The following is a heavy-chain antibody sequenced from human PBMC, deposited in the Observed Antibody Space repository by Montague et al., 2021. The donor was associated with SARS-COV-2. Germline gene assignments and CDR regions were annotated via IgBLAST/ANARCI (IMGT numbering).Heavy chain of an antibody. CDR2: ISYDVFNK. V-gene: IGHV3-30*04. CDR1: GFTFSSHA. CDR3: ARGGGYRDAFDI. D-gene: IGHD5-18*01. J-gene: IGHJ3*02. Sequence: SLRLSCAASGFTFSSHAMHWVRQAPGKGLEWVAVISYDVFNKYYADSXKGRFTISRDNSKNTLSLQMNSLRTEDTAVYYCARGGGYRDAFDIWGQGTMVTVSS.